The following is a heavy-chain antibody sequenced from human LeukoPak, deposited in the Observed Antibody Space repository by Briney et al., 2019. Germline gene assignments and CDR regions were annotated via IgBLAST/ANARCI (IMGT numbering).Heavy chain of an antibody. CDR3: ARKKGYYYGSGSYYMPRYYFDY. CDR2: INHSGST. CDR1: GGSFSGYY. J-gene: IGHJ4*02. D-gene: IGHD3-10*01. Sequence: PSETLSLTCAVYGGSFSGYYWSWIRQPPGKGLEWIGEINHSGSTNYNPSLKSRVTISVDTSKNQFSLKLSSVTAADTAVYYCARKKGYYYGSGSYYMPRYYFDYWGQGTLVTVSS. V-gene: IGHV4-34*01.